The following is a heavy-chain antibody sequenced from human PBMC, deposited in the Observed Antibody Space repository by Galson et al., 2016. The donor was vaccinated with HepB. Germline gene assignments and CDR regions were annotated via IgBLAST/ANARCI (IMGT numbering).Heavy chain of an antibody. J-gene: IGHJ6*02. V-gene: IGHV3-74*03. D-gene: IGHD5-24*01. CDR1: GSTFSSYW. Sequence: SLRLSCAASGSTFSSYWMHWVRQAPGEGLVWLSRIRPDGSTTAYADSVRGRFTISRDNAKNTLYLQMNSLRAEDTAVYYCASGVVMSTILGDVWGQGTTVTVSS. CDR3: ASGVVMSTILGDV. CDR2: IRPDGSTT.